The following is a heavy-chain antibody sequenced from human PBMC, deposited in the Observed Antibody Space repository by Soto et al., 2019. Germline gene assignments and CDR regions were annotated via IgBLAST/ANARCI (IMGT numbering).Heavy chain of an antibody. D-gene: IGHD2-2*01. CDR2: ISSRNSFI. V-gene: IGHV3-21*01. CDR3: ARDPAGSTRPYYYGMDV. Sequence: GGSLRLSCAASGFTFNTYSMNWVRQAPGKGLEWVSFISSRNSFIYYADSVRGRFTISRDNAKNSVFLQMNSLRVEDTAVYYCARDPAGSTRPYYYGMDVWGQGTTVTGYS. J-gene: IGHJ6*02. CDR1: GFTFNTYS.